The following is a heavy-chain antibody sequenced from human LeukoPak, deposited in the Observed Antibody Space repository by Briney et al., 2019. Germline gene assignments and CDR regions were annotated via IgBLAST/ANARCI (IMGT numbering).Heavy chain of an antibody. Sequence: GGSLRLSCAASGFTFSSYGMHWVRQAPGKGLEWVAFIRYDGSNKYYADSVKGRFTISRDNSKNTLYLQMNSLRAEDTGVYYCAKVRGLAVAGTPFAGLPDYWGQGTLVTVSS. J-gene: IGHJ4*02. CDR3: AKVRGLAVAGTPFAGLPDY. D-gene: IGHD6-19*01. V-gene: IGHV3-30*02. CDR1: GFTFSSYG. CDR2: IRYDGSNK.